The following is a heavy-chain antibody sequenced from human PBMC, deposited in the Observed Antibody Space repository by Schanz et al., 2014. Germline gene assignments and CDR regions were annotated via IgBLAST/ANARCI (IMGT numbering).Heavy chain of an antibody. J-gene: IGHJ3*02. CDR1: GYSFTTYG. Sequence: QVQLVQSAPEVKKPGASVKVSCKASGYSFTTYGLNWVRQAPGQGLEWMGLINPSVGNTNYAQKFRGRVTMTRDTSTSTVYMELSSLRSEDTAVYFCARGPSTGAFDIWGQGTMVTDSS. V-gene: IGHV1-46*03. CDR2: INPSVGNT. CDR3: ARGPSTGAFDI.